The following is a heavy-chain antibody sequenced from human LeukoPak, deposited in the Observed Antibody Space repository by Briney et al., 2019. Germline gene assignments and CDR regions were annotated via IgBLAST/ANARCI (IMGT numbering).Heavy chain of an antibody. D-gene: IGHD5-18*01. CDR3: ARDLDVGIHGIYTFDI. Sequence: PSETLSLTCTVSGGSISSYYWSWIRQPPGKGLEWIGYIYYSGSTNYSPSLKSRVTISVDTSKNQFSLKLSSVTAADTAVYYCARDLDVGIHGIYTFDIWGQGTMVTVSS. V-gene: IGHV4-59*01. CDR1: GGSISSYY. J-gene: IGHJ3*02. CDR2: IYYSGST.